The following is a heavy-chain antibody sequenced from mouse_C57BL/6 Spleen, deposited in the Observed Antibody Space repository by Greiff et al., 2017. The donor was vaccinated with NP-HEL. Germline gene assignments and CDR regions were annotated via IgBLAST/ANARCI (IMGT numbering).Heavy chain of an antibody. J-gene: IGHJ2*01. D-gene: IGHD1-1*01. Sequence: VKLQESGPELVKPGASVKISCKASGYSFTSYYIHWVKQRPGQGLEWIGWIYPGSGNTKYNEKFKGKATLTADTSSSTAYMQLSSLTSEDSAVYYCARGRGITTVVEFDYWGQGTTLTVSS. CDR2: IYPGSGNT. V-gene: IGHV1-66*01. CDR1: GYSFTSYY. CDR3: ARGRGITTVVEFDY.